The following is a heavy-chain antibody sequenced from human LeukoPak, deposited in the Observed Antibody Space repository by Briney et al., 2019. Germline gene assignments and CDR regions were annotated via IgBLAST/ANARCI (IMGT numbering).Heavy chain of an antibody. V-gene: IGHV7-4-1*02. CDR1: AYTFTSYA. D-gene: IGHD3-22*01. CDR2: INTNTGNP. J-gene: IGHJ1*01. CDR3: ARGPDYDTSGYYYPTEYFQH. Sequence: GASVKVSCKASAYTFTSYAMNWVRQAPGQGLEWMGWINTNTGNPTYAQGFTGRFVFSLDTPVSTAYLQISSLKAEDTAVYYCARGPDYDTSGYYYPTEYFQHWGQGTLVTVSS.